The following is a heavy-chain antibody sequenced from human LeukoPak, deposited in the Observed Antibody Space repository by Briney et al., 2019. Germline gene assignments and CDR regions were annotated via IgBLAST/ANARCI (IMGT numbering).Heavy chain of an antibody. D-gene: IGHD4-11*01. J-gene: IGHJ3*02. CDR1: GYTFTGYY. CDR2: INPNSGGT. V-gene: IGHV1-2*02. CDR3: ARERTTVTHHTDAFDI. Sequence: GASVKVSCKASGYTFTGYYMHWVRQAPGQGLEWMGWINPNSGGTNYAQKFQGRVTMTRDTSISTAYMELSRLRSDDTAVYYCARERTTVTHHTDAFDIWGQGTMVTVSS.